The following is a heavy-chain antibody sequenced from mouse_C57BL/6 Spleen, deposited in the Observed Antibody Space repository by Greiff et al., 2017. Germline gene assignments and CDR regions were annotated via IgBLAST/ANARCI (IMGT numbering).Heavy chain of an antibody. CDR2: ISDGGSYT. J-gene: IGHJ2*01. CDR1: GFTFSSYA. Sequence: EVKVVESGGGLVKPGGSLKLSCAASGFTFSSYAMSWVRQTPEKRLEWVATISDGGSYTYYPDNVKGRFTISRDNAKNNLYLQMSHLKSEDTAMYYCARDPAYYSNLYYFDYWGQGTTLTVSS. CDR3: ARDPAYYSNLYYFDY. V-gene: IGHV5-4*01. D-gene: IGHD2-5*01.